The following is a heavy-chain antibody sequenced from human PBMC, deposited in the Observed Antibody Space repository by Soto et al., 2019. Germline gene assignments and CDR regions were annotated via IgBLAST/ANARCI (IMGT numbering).Heavy chain of an antibody. CDR2: IYYSGST. V-gene: IGHV4-39*01. CDR3: ARHLTAYDAFDI. Sequence: QLQLQESGPGLVKPSETLSLTCTVSGGSISSSSYYWGWIRQPPGKGLEWIGSIYYSGSTSYNPSLKRRVTIYVDTSKNQFSLKLSSVAAADTAVYYCARHLTAYDAFDIWGQGTMVTVSS. CDR1: GGSISSSSYY. J-gene: IGHJ3*02.